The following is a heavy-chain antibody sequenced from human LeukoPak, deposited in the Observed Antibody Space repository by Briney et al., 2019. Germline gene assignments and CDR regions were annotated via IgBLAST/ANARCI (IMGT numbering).Heavy chain of an antibody. CDR2: ISYDGSNK. CDR3: AKGPEWELVSAEYFQH. D-gene: IGHD1-26*01. Sequence: PGGSLRLSCAASGFTFDDYAMHWVRQAPGKGLEWVTVISYDGSNKYSADSVKGRFTISRDNSKNTLYLQMNSLRAEDTAVYYCAKGPEWELVSAEYFQHWGQGTLVTVSS. CDR1: GFTFDDYA. V-gene: IGHV3-30*18. J-gene: IGHJ1*01.